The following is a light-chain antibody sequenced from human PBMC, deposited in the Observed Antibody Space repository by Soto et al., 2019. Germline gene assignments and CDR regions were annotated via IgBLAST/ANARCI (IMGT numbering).Light chain of an antibody. CDR3: QSYDSSLSGSGV. V-gene: IGLV1-40*01. CDR2: GNS. J-gene: IGLJ1*01. CDR1: SSNIGAGYD. Sequence: QSALTQPPSVSGAPGQRVTIYCTGSSSNIGAGYDVHWYQQLPGTAPKLLIYGNSNRPSGVPDRFSGSKSGTSASLAITGLQAEDEADYYCQSYDSSLSGSGVFGTGTKLTVL.